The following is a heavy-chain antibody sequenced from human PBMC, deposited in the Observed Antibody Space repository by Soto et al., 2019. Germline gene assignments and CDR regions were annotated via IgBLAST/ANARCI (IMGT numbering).Heavy chain of an antibody. Sequence: ASETLSLTCTVSGGSISSYYWSWIRQPPGKGLEWIGYIYNSGTTDYNPSLKSRVTISVDTSKNQFSLKVNSVTAADTAVYHCARAPRLYYFDYWGQGTLVTVSS. V-gene: IGHV4-59*01. CDR3: ARAPRLYYFDY. D-gene: IGHD3-22*01. CDR2: IYNSGTT. J-gene: IGHJ4*02. CDR1: GGSISSYY.